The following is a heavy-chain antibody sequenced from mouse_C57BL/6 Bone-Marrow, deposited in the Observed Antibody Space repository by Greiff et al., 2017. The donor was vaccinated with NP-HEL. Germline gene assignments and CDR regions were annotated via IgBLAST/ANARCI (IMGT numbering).Heavy chain of an antibody. CDR1: GFSLTSYG. Sequence: VMLVESGPGLVAPSQSLSITCTVSGFSLTSYGVHWVRQPPGKGLEWLVVIWSDGSTTYNSAPKSRLSIIKDNSNIQVFVKMNSLQTDDTAMYYCARPDGYYGYFDVWGTGTTVTVSS. J-gene: IGHJ1*03. CDR3: ARPDGYYGYFDV. CDR2: IWSDGST. V-gene: IGHV2-6*03. D-gene: IGHD2-3*01.